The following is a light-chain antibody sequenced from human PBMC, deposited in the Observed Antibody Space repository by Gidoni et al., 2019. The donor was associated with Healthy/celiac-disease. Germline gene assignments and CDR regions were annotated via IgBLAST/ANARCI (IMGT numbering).Light chain of an antibody. CDR2: AAS. J-gene: IGKJ1*01. CDR3: QQSYSTPRT. V-gene: IGKV1-39*01. CDR1: QSISSY. Sequence: DIQMTKSPSSLSASVGDSVTITCRESQSISSYLNWYQQQPGTAPKLLIYAASSLQSGVPSRFSGSGSGTDFPPTISSLPPEDFATYYCQQSYSTPRTFGQGTKVEIK.